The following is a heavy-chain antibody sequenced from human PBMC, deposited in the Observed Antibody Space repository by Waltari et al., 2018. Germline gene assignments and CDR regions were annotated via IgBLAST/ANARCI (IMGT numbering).Heavy chain of an antibody. V-gene: IGHV1-2*06. CDR2: INPNSGGT. Sequence: QVQLVQSGAEVKKPGASVKVSCKASGSTFTGYYMPWVLQAPGQGLEWMGRINPNSGGTNYAQKFQGRVTMNRDTSISTAYMELSRLRSDDTAVYYCATGFRAYYYYGMDVWGQGTTVTVSS. J-gene: IGHJ6*02. D-gene: IGHD2-21*01. CDR1: GSTFTGYY. CDR3: ATGFRAYYYYGMDV.